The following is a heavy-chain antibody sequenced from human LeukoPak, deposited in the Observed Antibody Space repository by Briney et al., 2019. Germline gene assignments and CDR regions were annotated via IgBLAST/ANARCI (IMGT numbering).Heavy chain of an antibody. J-gene: IGHJ5*02. V-gene: IGHV4-39*07. D-gene: IGHD6-19*01. CDR1: GGSISSSSYY. Sequence: SETLSLTCTVSGGSISSSSYYWGWIRQPPGKRLGWIGTIYYSGSTYYNPSLKSRITISVDTSKNQFSLKLSSVTAADTAVYYCARRIAVAATGGWFDPWGQGTLVTVSS. CDR3: ARRIAVAATGGWFDP. CDR2: IYYSGST.